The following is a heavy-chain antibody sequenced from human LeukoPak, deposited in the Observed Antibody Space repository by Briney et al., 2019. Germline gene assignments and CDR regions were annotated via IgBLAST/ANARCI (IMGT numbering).Heavy chain of an antibody. D-gene: IGHD5-24*01. J-gene: IGHJ4*02. CDR3: ATAGNYRFDY. CDR2: ISAGADST. CDR1: GFTFSSYA. V-gene: IGHV3-23*01. Sequence: GGSLRLSCAASGFTFSSYAMNWVRQAPGKGLEWVSGISAGADSTYYADSVKGRFTISRDNAKNTLYLQMNSLTAEDTALYYCATAGNYRFDYWGQGILVTVSS.